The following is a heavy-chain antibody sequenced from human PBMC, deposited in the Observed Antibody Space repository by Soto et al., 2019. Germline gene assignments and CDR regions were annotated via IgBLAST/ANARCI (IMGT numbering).Heavy chain of an antibody. CDR1: GFSLSNARMG. D-gene: IGHD5-12*01. V-gene: IGHV2-26*01. J-gene: IGHJ2*01. CDR3: ARIGIVATSYWYFDL. CDR2: IFSDDEK. Sequence: QVTLKESGPVLVKPTETLTLTCTVSGFSLSNARMGVSWIRQPLGKALEWLAHIFSDDEKSYSTSLKSRLTISKDTSKSQVVLTMTNMDPVDTATYYCARIGIVATSYWYFDLWVRGTLVTVSS.